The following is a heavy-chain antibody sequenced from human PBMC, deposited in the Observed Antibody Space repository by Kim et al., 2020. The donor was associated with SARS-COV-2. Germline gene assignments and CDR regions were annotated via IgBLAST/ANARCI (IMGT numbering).Heavy chain of an antibody. CDR2: ISSSSSYI. CDR3: ARTVVPAAIRPDYYYGMDV. Sequence: GGSLRLSCAASGFTFSSYSMNWVRQAPGKGLEWVSSISSSSSYIYYADSVKGRFTISRDNAKNSLYLQMNSLRAEDTAVYYCARTVVPAAIRPDYYYGMDVWGQGTTVTVSS. D-gene: IGHD2-2*01. J-gene: IGHJ6*02. V-gene: IGHV3-21*01. CDR1: GFTFSSYS.